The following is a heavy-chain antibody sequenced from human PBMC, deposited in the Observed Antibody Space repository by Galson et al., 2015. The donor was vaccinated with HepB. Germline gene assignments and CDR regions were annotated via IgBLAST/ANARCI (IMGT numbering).Heavy chain of an antibody. Sequence: SVKVSCKASGYTFTSYDINWVRQATGQGLEWMGWMNPNSGNTGYAQKFQGRVTMTRNTSISTAYMELSSLRSEDTAVYYCTRVRTLYDYVWGSYRPYYYYYGMDVWGQGTTVTVSS. V-gene: IGHV1-8*01. CDR2: MNPNSGNT. D-gene: IGHD3-16*02. CDR3: TRVRTLYDYVWGSYRPYYYYYGMDV. CDR1: GYTFTSYD. J-gene: IGHJ6*01.